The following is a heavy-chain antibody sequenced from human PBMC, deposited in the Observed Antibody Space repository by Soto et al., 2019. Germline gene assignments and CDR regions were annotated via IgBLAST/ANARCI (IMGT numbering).Heavy chain of an antibody. CDR1: GGTFSSSA. CDR3: ATNTNRYYDMLTGYYSDS. J-gene: IGHJ4*02. V-gene: IGHV1-69*01. Sequence: QVQLVQSGAEVKRPGSSVKVSGKPSGGTFSSSAISWVRQAPGQGLEWVGGIIPIFGPPKNAQKFQGRVTISADESMSTAYMELSSLTSEDTAVYYCATNTNRYYDMLTGYYSDSWGQGTLVTVSS. CDR2: IIPIFGPP. D-gene: IGHD3-9*01.